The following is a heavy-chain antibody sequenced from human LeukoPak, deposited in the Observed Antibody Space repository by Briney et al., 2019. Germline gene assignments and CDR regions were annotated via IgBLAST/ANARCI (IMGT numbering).Heavy chain of an antibody. D-gene: IGHD2-15*01. CDR2: IKSKSDGGTI. Sequence: GGCLRLSCVGSGFTFSDAWMSWVRQAPGKGLEWDGRIKSKSDGGTIDYAAPVKGRFTISRDDSRNTLYLKMNSLKTEDTAVYYCTTRRQDGWWGQGTLVTVSP. CDR1: GFTFSDAW. V-gene: IGHV3-15*01. CDR3: TTRRQDGW. J-gene: IGHJ4*02.